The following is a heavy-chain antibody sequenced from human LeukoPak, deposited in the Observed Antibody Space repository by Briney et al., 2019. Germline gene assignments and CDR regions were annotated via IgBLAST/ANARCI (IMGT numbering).Heavy chain of an antibody. CDR2: IIPILGIA. CDR1: GGTFSSYA. J-gene: IGHJ1*01. CDR3: ARGGKEAVAGIAAEYFQH. Sequence: GASVKVSCKASGGTFSSYAISWVRQAPGQGLEWMGRIIPILGIANYAQKFQGRVTITADKSTSTAYMELSSLRSEDTAVYYCARGGKEAVAGIAAEYFQHWGQGTLVTVSS. D-gene: IGHD6-19*01. V-gene: IGHV1-69*04.